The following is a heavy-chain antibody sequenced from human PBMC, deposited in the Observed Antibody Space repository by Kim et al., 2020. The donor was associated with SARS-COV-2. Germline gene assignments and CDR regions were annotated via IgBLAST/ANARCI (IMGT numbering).Heavy chain of an antibody. CDR2: ITGSGDSR. J-gene: IGHJ5*02. D-gene: IGHD6-25*01. CDR1: GFTFSTYA. CDR3: ARDPAATLRWFDL. Sequence: GGSLRLSCAASGFTFSTYAMSWVRQPLGKGLEWVSVITGSGDSRYYADSVKGRFIISRDNSETTLYLQMNSLRVEDTAVYYCARDPAATLRWFDLGGQGTLVIVSS. V-gene: IGHV3-23*01.